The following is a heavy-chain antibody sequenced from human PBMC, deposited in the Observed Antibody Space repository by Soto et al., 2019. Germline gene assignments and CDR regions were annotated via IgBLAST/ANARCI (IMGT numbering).Heavy chain of an antibody. CDR2: IWYDGTNE. J-gene: IGHJ6*02. V-gene: IGHV3-33*01. CDR1: GFTFNTYG. D-gene: IGHD6-19*01. CDR3: ARDRRSGGIYGYHEMEV. Sequence: QVQLVESGGGVVQPGRSLRLSCVASGFTFNTYGMNWVRQAPGKGLEWVALIWYDGTNEYYGDSVTGRFSISRDNSKSTLYLQMSNLRGEDTAVYYCARDRRSGGIYGYHEMEVWGQGTTVTVSS.